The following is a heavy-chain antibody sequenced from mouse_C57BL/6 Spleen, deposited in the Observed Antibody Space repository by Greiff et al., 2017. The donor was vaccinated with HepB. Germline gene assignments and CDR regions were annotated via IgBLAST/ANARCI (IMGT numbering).Heavy chain of an antibody. Sequence: QVQLKESGPELVKPGASVKISCKASGYAFSSSWMNWVKQRPGKGLEWIGRIYPGDGDTNYNGKFKGKATLTADKSSSTAYMQLSSLTSEDSAVYFCAIPWVARYYYAMDYWGQGTSVTVSS. D-gene: IGHD1-1*02. CDR2: IYPGDGDT. V-gene: IGHV1-82*01. CDR3: AIPWVARYYYAMDY. CDR1: GYAFSSSW. J-gene: IGHJ4*01.